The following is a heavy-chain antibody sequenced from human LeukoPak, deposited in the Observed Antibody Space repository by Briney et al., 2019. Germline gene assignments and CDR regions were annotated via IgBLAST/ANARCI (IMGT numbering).Heavy chain of an antibody. J-gene: IGHJ4*02. CDR3: ARPIDDSSGYPGD. CDR2: IYPGDSDT. CDR1: GYSFTSYW. V-gene: IGHV5-51*01. D-gene: IGHD3-22*01. Sequence: GESLKISCKGSGYSFTSYWIGWVRQMPGKGLEWMGIIYPGDSDTRYSPSFQGQVTISADKSISTAYPQWSSLKALDTAMYYCARPIDDSSGYPGDWGQGTLVTVSS.